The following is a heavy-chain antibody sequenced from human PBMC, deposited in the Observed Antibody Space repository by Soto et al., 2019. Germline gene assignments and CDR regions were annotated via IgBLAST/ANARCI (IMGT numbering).Heavy chain of an antibody. CDR1: GGSISSYY. Sequence: SETLSLTCTVSGGSISSYYWSWIRQPPGKGLEWIGYIYYSGSTNYNPSLKSRVTISVDTSKNQFSLKLSSVTAADTAVYYCATTGIYCSGGSCPLDYWGQGTLVTVSS. CDR3: ATTGIYCSGGSCPLDY. V-gene: IGHV4-59*08. J-gene: IGHJ4*02. D-gene: IGHD2-15*01. CDR2: IYYSGST.